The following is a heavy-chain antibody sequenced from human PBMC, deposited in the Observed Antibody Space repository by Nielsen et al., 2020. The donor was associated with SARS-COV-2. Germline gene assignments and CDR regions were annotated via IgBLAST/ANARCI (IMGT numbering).Heavy chain of an antibody. D-gene: IGHD6-13*01. J-gene: IGHJ2*01. CDR1: GFTSSYYA. V-gene: IGHV3-23*03. CDR3: ARESSSWPYWYLDL. Sequence: GGSLRLSCTASGFTSSYYAMSWVRQAPGKGLEWVSAIYSGGNTTYYGDSVKGRFIISRDNSKNTLYLQMNSLRAEDTALYYCARESSSWPYWYLDLWGCGTLVTVSS. CDR2: IYSGGNTT.